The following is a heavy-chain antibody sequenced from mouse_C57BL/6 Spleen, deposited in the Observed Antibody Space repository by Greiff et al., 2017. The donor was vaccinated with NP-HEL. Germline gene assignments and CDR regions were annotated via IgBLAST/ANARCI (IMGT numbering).Heavy chain of an antibody. Sequence: EVQLQQSGPELVKPGASVKISCKASGYTFTDYYMNWVKQSHGKSLEWIGDINPNNGGTSYNQKFKGKATLTVDKSSSTAYMELRSLTSEDSAVYYCARLGPFDYWGQGTTLTVSS. CDR2: INPNNGGT. J-gene: IGHJ2*01. V-gene: IGHV1-26*01. CDR3: ARLGPFDY. D-gene: IGHD4-1*01. CDR1: GYTFTDYY.